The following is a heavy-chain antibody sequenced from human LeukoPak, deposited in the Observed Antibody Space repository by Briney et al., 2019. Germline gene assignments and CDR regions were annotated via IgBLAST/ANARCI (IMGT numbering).Heavy chain of an antibody. CDR1: GGSISSYY. J-gene: IGHJ4*02. V-gene: IGHV4-59*08. D-gene: IGHD6-13*01. CDR2: IYYSGST. Sequence: SETLSLTCTVSGGSISSYYWSWIRQPPGKGLEWIGYIYYSGSTNYNPSLKSRVTISVDTSKNQFSLKLSSVTAADTAVYYCARQIAAAGMLDYWGQGTLVTVSS. CDR3: ARQIAAAGMLDY.